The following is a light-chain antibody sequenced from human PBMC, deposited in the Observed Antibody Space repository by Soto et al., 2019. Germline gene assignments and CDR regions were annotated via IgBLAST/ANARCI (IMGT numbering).Light chain of an antibody. CDR3: AAWDDRLNGYV. CDR1: SYHIGTKT. V-gene: IGLV1-44*01. J-gene: IGLJ1*01. CDR2: SGH. Sequence: QSVLTQPPSASGTPGQRVTRSCSGSSYHIGTKTVHWYQQLPGSAPKLLIYSGHQRPSGVPDRFSASKSGTSASLAISGLQSGDEAYYYCAAWDDRLNGYVFGPGTKLTVL.